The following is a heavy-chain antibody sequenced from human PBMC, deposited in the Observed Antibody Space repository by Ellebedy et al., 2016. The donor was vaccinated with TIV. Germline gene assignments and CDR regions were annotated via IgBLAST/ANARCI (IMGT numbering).Heavy chain of an antibody. CDR2: INSDGSST. D-gene: IGHD1-26*01. V-gene: IGHV3-74*01. CDR1: GFTFSSYW. J-gene: IGHJ4*02. CDR3: ARGLAVGGY. Sequence: GESLKISCAASGFTFSSYWMHWVRQAPGKVLVWVSRINSDGSSTSYADSVKGRFTTSRDNAKNTLYLQMNSLRAEDTAVYYCARGLAVGGYWGQGTLVTVSS.